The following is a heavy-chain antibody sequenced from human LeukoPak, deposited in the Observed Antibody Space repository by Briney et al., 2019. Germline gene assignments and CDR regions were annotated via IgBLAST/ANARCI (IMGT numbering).Heavy chain of an antibody. CDR1: GFTFSSYA. CDR3: AKGKQVGAKAYYYYGMDV. J-gene: IGHJ6*02. V-gene: IGHV3-23*01. CDR2: INGGGVNT. Sequence: GGSLRLSCAASGFTFSSYAMSWVRQAPGKGLEWVSTINGGGVNTHYADSVGGRFTISRDNSKNTLFLQMNSLRDEDTAVYYCAKGKQVGAKAYYYYGMDVWGQGTTVTVSS. D-gene: IGHD1-26*01.